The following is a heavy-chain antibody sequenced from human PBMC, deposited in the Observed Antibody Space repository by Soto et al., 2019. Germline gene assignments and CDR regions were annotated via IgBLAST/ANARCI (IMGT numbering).Heavy chain of an antibody. D-gene: IGHD3-3*01. V-gene: IGHV4-34*01. Sequence: SETLSLTCAVYGGSFSGYYWSWIRQPPGKGLEWIGEINHSGSTNYNPSLKSRVTISVDTSKNQFSLKLSSVTAADTAVYYCARAPHLRRFLEWLLNGNWFDPWGQGTLVTVSS. CDR2: INHSGST. CDR1: GGSFSGYY. J-gene: IGHJ5*02. CDR3: ARAPHLRRFLEWLLNGNWFDP.